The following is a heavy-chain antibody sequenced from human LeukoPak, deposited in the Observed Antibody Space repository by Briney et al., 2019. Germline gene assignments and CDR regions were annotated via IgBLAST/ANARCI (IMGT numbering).Heavy chain of an antibody. D-gene: IGHD3-10*01. CDR2: INHSGST. CDR3: ARKAITMVRGVIVGWFDP. V-gene: IGHV4-34*01. Sequence: PSETLSLTCAVYGGSFSGYYWGWIRQPPGKGLEWIGEINHSGSTNYNPSLKSRVTISVDTSKNQFSLKLSSVTAADTAVYYCARKAITMVRGVIVGWFDPWGQGTLVTVSS. J-gene: IGHJ5*02. CDR1: GGSFSGYY.